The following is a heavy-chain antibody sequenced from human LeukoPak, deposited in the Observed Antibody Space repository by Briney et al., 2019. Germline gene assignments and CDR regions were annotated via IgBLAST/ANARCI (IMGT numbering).Heavy chain of an antibody. V-gene: IGHV1-2*02. J-gene: IGHJ4*02. D-gene: IGHD3-10*01. CDR1: GYTFTGYY. Sequence: ASVKVSCKASGYTFTGYYMHWGRQAPGQGLEWMGWINPNSGGTNYAQKFKGRVTMTRDTSISTAYMKLSRQRSEDMAVYYCARERSGSYYGYWGQGTLVTVSS. CDR2: INPNSGGT. CDR3: ARERSGSYYGY.